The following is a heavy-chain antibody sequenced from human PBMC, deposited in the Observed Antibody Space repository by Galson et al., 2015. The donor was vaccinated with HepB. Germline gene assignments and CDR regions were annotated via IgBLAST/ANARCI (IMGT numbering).Heavy chain of an antibody. V-gene: IGHV3-23*01. D-gene: IGHD2-2*01. CDR2: ISGSGGST. J-gene: IGHJ5*02. CDR1: GFTFSSYA. CDR3: AKDLLRDQLLST. Sequence: SLRLSCAASGFTFSSYAMSWVRQAPGKGLEWVSAISGSGGSTYYADSVKGRFTISRDNSKNTLYLQMNSLRAEDTAVYYCAKDLLRDQLLSTWGQGTLVTVSS.